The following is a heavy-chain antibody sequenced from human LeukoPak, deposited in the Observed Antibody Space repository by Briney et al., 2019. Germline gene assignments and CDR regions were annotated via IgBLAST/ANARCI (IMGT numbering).Heavy chain of an antibody. Sequence: GGSLRLSCAASGFTFSSYSMNWVRQAPGKGLEWVSSISSSSSYIYYADSVKGRFTISRDNAKNSLYLQMNSLRAEDTAVYYCARDNKQWLSVDYWGQGTLVTVSS. D-gene: IGHD6-19*01. J-gene: IGHJ4*02. CDR2: ISSSSSYI. V-gene: IGHV3-21*01. CDR1: GFTFSSYS. CDR3: ARDNKQWLSVDY.